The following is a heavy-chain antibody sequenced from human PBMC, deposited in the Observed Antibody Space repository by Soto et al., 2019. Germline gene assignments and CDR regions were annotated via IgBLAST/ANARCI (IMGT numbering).Heavy chain of an antibody. Sequence: TSETLSLTCSVSGAPLSGFYWSWIRQSPGKGLEWNGHIYYSGSTNYNTSLRTRSPISLKPSQTQFSLNLSSVTATDPAVISCGRRRDGYNGVWFDPWGQGILVTVSS. CDR1: GAPLSGFY. J-gene: IGHJ5*02. V-gene: IGHV4-59*01. D-gene: IGHD5-12*01. CDR2: IYYSGST. CDR3: GRRRDGYNGVWFDP.